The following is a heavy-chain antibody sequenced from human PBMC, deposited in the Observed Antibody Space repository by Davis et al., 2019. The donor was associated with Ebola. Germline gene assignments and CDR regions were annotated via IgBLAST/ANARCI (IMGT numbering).Heavy chain of an antibody. CDR2: IYPGDSDT. D-gene: IGHD2-2*02. CDR3: ASHLTCSSTSCYIPDAFDI. CDR1: GYSFTSYW. Sequence: GESLMISCKGSGYSFTSYWIGWVRQLPGKGLEWMGIIYPGDSDTRYSPSFQGQVTISADKSISTAYLQWSSLKASDTAMYYCASHLTCSSTSCYIPDAFDIWGQGTMVTVSS. V-gene: IGHV5-51*01. J-gene: IGHJ3*02.